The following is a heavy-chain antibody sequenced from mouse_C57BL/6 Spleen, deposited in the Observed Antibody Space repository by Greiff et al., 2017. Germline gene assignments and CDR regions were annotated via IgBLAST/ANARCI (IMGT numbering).Heavy chain of an antibody. Sequence: QVQLQQSGPELVKPGASVKISCKASGYAFSSSWMNWVKQRPGQGLEWIGRIYPGDGDTNYNGKFKGKATLTADKSSSKAYMQLSSLTSEDSAVCFCTRGLRRDVYAMDYWGQGTSVTVSS. J-gene: IGHJ4*01. CDR3: TRGLRRDVYAMDY. CDR2: IYPGDGDT. D-gene: IGHD2-4*01. CDR1: GYAFSSSW. V-gene: IGHV1-82*01.